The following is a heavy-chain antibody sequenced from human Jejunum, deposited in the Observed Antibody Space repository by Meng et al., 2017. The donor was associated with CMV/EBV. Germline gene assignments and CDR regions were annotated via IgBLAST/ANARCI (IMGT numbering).Heavy chain of an antibody. CDR2: IIPILGIA. CDR3: AREGPGGMATTPYFDY. J-gene: IGHJ4*02. CDR1: GGTLSSYA. D-gene: IGHD5-24*01. Sequence: QAQLVAGVAEVKKPVSSGRFPCKASGGTLSSYAISWVRQAPGQGLEWMGGIIPILGIANYAQKFQGRVTITADKSTSTAYMELSSLRSEDTAVYYCAREGPGGMATTPYFDYWGQGTLVTVSS. V-gene: IGHV1-69*10.